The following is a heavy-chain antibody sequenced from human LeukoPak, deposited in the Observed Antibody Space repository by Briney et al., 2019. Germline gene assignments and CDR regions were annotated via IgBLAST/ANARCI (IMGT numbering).Heavy chain of an antibody. CDR1: GFTFSSYA. CDR2: ISVTGGTT. J-gene: IGHJ2*01. CDR3: AKALSIASGAGPFDL. V-gene: IGHV3-23*01. Sequence: GGSLRLSCVVSGFTFSSYAMSWVRQAPGKGLEWVSAISVTGGTTYYADSVKGRFTISRDNSKNTLYLQMNSLRAEDTAVYYCAKALSIASGAGPFDLWGRGTLVTVSS. D-gene: IGHD6-19*01.